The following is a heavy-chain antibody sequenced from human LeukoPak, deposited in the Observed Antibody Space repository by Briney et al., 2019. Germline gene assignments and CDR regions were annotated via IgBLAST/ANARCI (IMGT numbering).Heavy chain of an antibody. CDR2: ISSSSTYT. J-gene: IGHJ4*02. D-gene: IGHD3-16*01. CDR1: GFTFSDYT. Sequence: GGSLRLSCAASGFTFSDYTMNWVRQAPGKGLEWFSSISSSSTYTFYADSVKGRFTISRDNAKNSLHLQMNSLTAEDTALYYCVRDLYSDRLMITDGIDYWGQGTLVTVSS. V-gene: IGHV3-21*01. CDR3: VRDLYSDRLMITDGIDY.